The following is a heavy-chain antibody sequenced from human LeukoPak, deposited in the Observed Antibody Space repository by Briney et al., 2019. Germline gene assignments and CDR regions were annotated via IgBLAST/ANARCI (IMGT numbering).Heavy chain of an antibody. CDR2: INPNSGGT. J-gene: IGHJ4*02. D-gene: IGHD1-26*01. Sequence: ASVKVSCKPSGYTFSGYYMYWVRQAPGQGLEWMGWINPNSGGTNYTRKFQGRVTMTRDTSISTAYMDLSRLRSDDTAVYYCARGRGSYSFDYWGQGTLVTVSS. CDR1: GYTFSGYY. CDR3: ARGRGSYSFDY. V-gene: IGHV1-2*02.